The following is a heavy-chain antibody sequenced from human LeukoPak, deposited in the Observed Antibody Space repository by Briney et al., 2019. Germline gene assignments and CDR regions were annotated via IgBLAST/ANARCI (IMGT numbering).Heavy chain of an antibody. CDR3: TRGRRGGYFAFES. D-gene: IGHD3-16*01. CDR1: GFSVSDYS. CDR2: VMSGRGST. V-gene: IGHV3-11*05. J-gene: IGHJ4*02. Sequence: PGGSLRLSCAASGFSVSDYSISWIRQSPGKGPEWISYVMSGRGSTNYADSVKGRFTISRDNAKNSVALQLDGLRADDTAVYFSTRGRRGGYFAFESWGQGTLVTVSS.